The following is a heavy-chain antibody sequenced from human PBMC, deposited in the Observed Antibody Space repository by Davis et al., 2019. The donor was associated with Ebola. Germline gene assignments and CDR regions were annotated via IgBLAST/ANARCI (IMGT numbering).Heavy chain of an antibody. D-gene: IGHD5-18*01. Sequence: PGGSLRLSCAASGFTVSSDYMSWVRQAPGKGLEWVSVIYSGGDSYYADSVKGRFTVSRDNSKNTLYLQMNSLRVEDTAVYYCAKKGRGGYSYGYLDLWGQGTLVTVSS. V-gene: IGHV3-66*01. CDR3: AKKGRGGYSYGYLDL. J-gene: IGHJ4*02. CDR2: IYSGGDS. CDR1: GFTVSSDY.